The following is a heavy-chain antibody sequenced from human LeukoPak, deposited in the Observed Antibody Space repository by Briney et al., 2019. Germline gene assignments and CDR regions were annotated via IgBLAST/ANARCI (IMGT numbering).Heavy chain of an antibody. D-gene: IGHD1-26*01. CDR3: AREEGATTSVYFDY. Sequence: GGSLRLSCAASGFTFSSYSMNWVRQAPGKGLEWVSYISSSSSTIYYADSVKGRFTISRDDAKNSLYLQMNSLRDEDTAVYYCAREEGATTSVYFDYWGQGTLVTVSS. CDR1: GFTFSSYS. J-gene: IGHJ4*02. CDR2: ISSSSSTI. V-gene: IGHV3-48*02.